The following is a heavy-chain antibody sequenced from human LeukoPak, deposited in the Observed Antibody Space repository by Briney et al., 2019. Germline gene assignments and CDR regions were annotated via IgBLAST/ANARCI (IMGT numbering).Heavy chain of an antibody. CDR1: GFTFSSYA. D-gene: IGHD2-15*01. V-gene: IGHV3-30*04. CDR2: ISYDGSNK. Sequence: GGSLRLSCAASGFTFSSYAMHWVRQAPGKGLEWVAVISYDGSNKYYADSVKGRFTISRDNSKNTLNLQMNSLRAEDTAVYYCARDRQLLRGFDYWGQGTLVTVSS. J-gene: IGHJ4*02. CDR3: ARDRQLLRGFDY.